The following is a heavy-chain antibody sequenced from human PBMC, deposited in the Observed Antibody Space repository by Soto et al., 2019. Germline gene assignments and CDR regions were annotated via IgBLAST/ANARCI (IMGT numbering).Heavy chain of an antibody. Sequence: PGGSLRLSCAASAFTFSNYAMTWVRQSPGKGLEWVSSISHDGGSTYYTGSVKGRFTISRDNSKNTLYLQMNSPRAEDTAVYYCAKTSNGYPYYFDYWGQGALVTVSS. V-gene: IGHV3-23*01. CDR3: AKTSNGYPYYFDY. CDR2: ISHDGGST. D-gene: IGHD3-22*01. CDR1: AFTFSNYA. J-gene: IGHJ4*02.